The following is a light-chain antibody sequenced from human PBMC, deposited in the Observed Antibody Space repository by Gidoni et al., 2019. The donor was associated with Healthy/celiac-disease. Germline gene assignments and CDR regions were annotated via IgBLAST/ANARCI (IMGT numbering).Light chain of an antibody. CDR3: QQYNSAPRT. CDR1: QGISNY. J-gene: IGKJ1*01. CDR2: AAS. V-gene: IGKV1-27*01. Sequence: ITMSQSTSSLAASVGGRVTITCPSSQGISNYLAWYQQKPGQVPKLLIYAASTLQSGVPSRFSGSGSGTDFTLTISSLQPEDVATYSCQQYNSAPRTFGQXTKVEIK.